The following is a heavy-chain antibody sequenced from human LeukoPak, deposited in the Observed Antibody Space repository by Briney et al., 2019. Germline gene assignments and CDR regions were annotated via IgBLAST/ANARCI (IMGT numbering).Heavy chain of an antibody. CDR3: ARGRYYYDSSGYQNWFDS. D-gene: IGHD3-22*01. V-gene: IGHV4-4*07. CDR1: GGSISSYY. CDR2: IYTSGST. Sequence: KTSETLSLTCTVSGGSISSYYWSWIRQPAGKGLEWIGRIYTSGSTNYNPSLKSRVTMSVDTSKNQFSLKLSSVTAADTAVYYCARGRYYYDSSGYQNWFDSWGQGTLVTVSS. J-gene: IGHJ5*01.